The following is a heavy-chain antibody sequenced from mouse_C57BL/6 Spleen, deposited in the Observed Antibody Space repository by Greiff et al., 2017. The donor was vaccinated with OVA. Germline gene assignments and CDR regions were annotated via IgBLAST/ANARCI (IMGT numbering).Heavy chain of an antibody. D-gene: IGHD3-1*01. CDR2: IYPGSGNT. V-gene: IGHV1-76*01. Sequence: VKLMESGAELVRPGASVKLSCKASGYTFTDYYINWVKQRPGQGLEWIARIYPGSGNTYYNEKFKGKATLTAEKSSSTAYMQLSSLTSEDSAGYFCATSGFADWGQGTLVTVSA. CDR3: ATSGFAD. CDR1: GYTFTDYY. J-gene: IGHJ3*01.